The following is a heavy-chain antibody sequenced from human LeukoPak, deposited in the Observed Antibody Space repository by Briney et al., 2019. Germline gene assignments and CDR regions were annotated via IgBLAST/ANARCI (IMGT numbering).Heavy chain of an antibody. V-gene: IGHV1-69*13. CDR1: GGTFSSYA. D-gene: IGHD2-2*02. Sequence: ASVKVSCKASGGTFSSYAISWVRQAPGQGLEWMGGIIPIFGTANYAQKFQGRVTITADESTSTAYMELSSLRSEDAAVYYCARGDGCSSTSCYTNGYYGMDVWGQGTTVTVSS. J-gene: IGHJ6*02. CDR3: ARGDGCSSTSCYTNGYYGMDV. CDR2: IIPIFGTA.